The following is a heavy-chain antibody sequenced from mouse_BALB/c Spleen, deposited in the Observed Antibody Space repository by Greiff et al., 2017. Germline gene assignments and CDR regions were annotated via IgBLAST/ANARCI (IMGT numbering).Heavy chain of an antibody. CDR2: ISSGSSTI. CDR3: AKGQSWFAY. D-gene: IGHD3-3*01. J-gene: IGHJ3*01. CDR1: GFTFSSYT. Sequence: EVKLMESGGGLVQPGGSLKLSCAASGFTFSSYTMSWVRQTPEKRLEWVAYISSGSSTIYYADTVKGRFTISRDNPKNTLFLQMTSLRSEDTAMYYCAKGQSWFAYWGQGTLVTVSA. V-gene: IGHV5-17*02.